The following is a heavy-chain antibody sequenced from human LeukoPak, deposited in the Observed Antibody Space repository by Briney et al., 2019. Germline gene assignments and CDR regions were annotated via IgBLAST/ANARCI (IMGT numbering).Heavy chain of an antibody. CDR2: IKSKTDGGTT. CDR1: GFTFSNAW. Sequence: GRSLRLSCAASGFTFSNAWMSWVRQAPGKGLEWVGRIKSKTDGGTTDYAAPVKGRFTISRDDSKNTLYLQMNSLKTEDTAVYYCTTDGGGGMGSGWKEDWFDPWGQGTLVTVSS. V-gene: IGHV3-15*01. D-gene: IGHD6-19*01. CDR3: TTDGGGGMGSGWKEDWFDP. J-gene: IGHJ5*02.